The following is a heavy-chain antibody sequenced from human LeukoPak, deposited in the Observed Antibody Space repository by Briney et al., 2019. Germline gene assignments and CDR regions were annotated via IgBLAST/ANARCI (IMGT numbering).Heavy chain of an antibody. Sequence: GESLQISCKGSGYSFSSYWIGWVRQVPGKGLEWMGIIYPGDSNTRYSPSFQGQVTISVDNSISTTYLQWSSLTASDTAMYYCALPPGSGRFDWFDPWGQGTLVTVSS. CDR1: GYSFSSYW. D-gene: IGHD1-26*01. V-gene: IGHV5-51*01. CDR2: IYPGDSNT. CDR3: ALPPGSGRFDWFDP. J-gene: IGHJ5*02.